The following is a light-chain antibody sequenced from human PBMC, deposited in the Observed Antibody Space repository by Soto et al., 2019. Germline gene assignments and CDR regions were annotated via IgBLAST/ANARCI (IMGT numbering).Light chain of an antibody. V-gene: IGKV1-5*01. CDR1: QSISSW. CDR2: DAS. J-gene: IGKJ1*01. Sequence: DIQMTHSPSTLSATAGDRVNITCRASQSISSWLARYQHKPGKAPKLLIYDASNLDSGVPSRCNGSGSGTELSLTINNLQPDDCATYDCQQNENYVTFGQATKVEIK. CDR3: QQNENYVT.